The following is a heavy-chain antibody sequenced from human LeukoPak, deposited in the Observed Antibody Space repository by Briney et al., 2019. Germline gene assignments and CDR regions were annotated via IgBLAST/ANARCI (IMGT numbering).Heavy chain of an antibody. Sequence: GGSLRLSCAASGFTFSSYAMSWVRQAPGKGLEWVSAISGSGGSTYYADSVKGRFTISRDNSKNTLYLQMNSLRVEDTAIYYCAKGRGYCTGGSCYSDYWGQGTLVTVSP. J-gene: IGHJ4*02. V-gene: IGHV3-23*01. D-gene: IGHD2-15*01. CDR1: GFTFSSYA. CDR3: AKGRGYCTGGSCYSDY. CDR2: ISGSGGST.